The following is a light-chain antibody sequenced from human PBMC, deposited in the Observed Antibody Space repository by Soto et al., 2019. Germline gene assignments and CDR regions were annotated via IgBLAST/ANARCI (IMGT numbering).Light chain of an antibody. V-gene: IGLV1-47*02. CDR1: RSNIGSNF. J-gene: IGLJ2*01. Sequence: QAVVTQPPSASGTPGQRVTISCSGSRSNIGSNFAFWYQQLPGTAPKLLIYSNDQRPSGVPDRFSGSKSGTSVSLASSGLRSEDGAHYYCAAWDDSLSGLVFGGGTKVTVL. CDR3: AAWDDSLSGLV. CDR2: SND.